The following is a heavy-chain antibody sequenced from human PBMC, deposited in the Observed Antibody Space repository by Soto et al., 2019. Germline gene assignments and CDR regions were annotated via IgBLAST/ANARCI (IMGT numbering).Heavy chain of an antibody. V-gene: IGHV4-31*03. CDR1: GGSISSGGYY. J-gene: IGHJ4*02. CDR2: IYYTGST. Sequence: TLSLTCTVSGGSISSGGYYWSWIRQHPGKGLEWIGYIYYTGSTYYNPSLKSRVTISVDTSKNQFPLKMSSVTAADTAVYYCATYGDGRPTSREPFDYWGQGTLVTAPQ. CDR3: ATYGDGRPTSREPFDY. D-gene: IGHD5-18*01.